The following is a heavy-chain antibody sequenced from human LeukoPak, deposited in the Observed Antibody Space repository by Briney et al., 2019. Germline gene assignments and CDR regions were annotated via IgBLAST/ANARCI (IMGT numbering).Heavy chain of an antibody. V-gene: IGHV3-33*01. CDR2: IWYDGSNK. CDR3: ARDLVRGTLVTERYYYYGMDV. D-gene: IGHD3-9*01. Sequence: PGGSLRLSCAASGFTFSSYGMHWVRQAPGKGPEWVAVIWYDGSNKYYADSVKGRFTISRDNSKNTLYLQMNSLRAEDTAVYYCARDLVRGTLVTERYYYYGMDVWGQGTTVTVSS. J-gene: IGHJ6*02. CDR1: GFTFSSYG.